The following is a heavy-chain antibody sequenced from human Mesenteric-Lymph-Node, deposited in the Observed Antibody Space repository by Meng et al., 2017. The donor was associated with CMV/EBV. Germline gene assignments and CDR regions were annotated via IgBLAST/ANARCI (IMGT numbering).Heavy chain of an antibody. Sequence: SETLSLTCTVSGGSISSYYWSWIRQPPGKGLEWIGYIYYSGSTNYNPSLKSRVTISVDTSKNQFSLKLSSVTAADTAVYYCARASSWNYYGMDVWGQGTTVTVSS. V-gene: IGHV4-59*01. J-gene: IGHJ6*02. CDR3: ARASSWNYYGMDV. CDR2: IYYSGST. CDR1: GGSISSYY. D-gene: IGHD6-13*01.